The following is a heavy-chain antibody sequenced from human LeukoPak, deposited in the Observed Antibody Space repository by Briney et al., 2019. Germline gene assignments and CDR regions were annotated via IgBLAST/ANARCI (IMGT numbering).Heavy chain of an antibody. CDR2: INPSSGGT. D-gene: IGHD3-22*01. CDR3: ARTNYYDSSGYFLGY. Sequence: ASVKVSCKASGYSFTGYYVHWVRTAPGQGLEWMGWINPSSGGTNYAQNLQGRVTMTRDTSISTAYMELRSLRSDDAAVYYCARTNYYDSSGYFLGYWGQGTLVTVSS. CDR1: GYSFTGYY. V-gene: IGHV1-2*02. J-gene: IGHJ4*02.